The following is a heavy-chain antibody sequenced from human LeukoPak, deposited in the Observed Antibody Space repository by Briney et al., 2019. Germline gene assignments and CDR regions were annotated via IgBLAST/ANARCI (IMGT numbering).Heavy chain of an antibody. D-gene: IGHD2-2*01. Sequence: SETLSLTCAVYGGSFSGYYWSWIRQPPGKGLEWIGYIYYSGSTNYNPSLKSRVTISLDTSKNQFSLKLSSVTAADTAVYYCARGVRKGYCSSTSCANWFDPWGQGTLVTVSS. CDR2: IYYSGST. V-gene: IGHV4-59*12. CDR1: GGSFSGYY. J-gene: IGHJ5*02. CDR3: ARGVRKGYCSSTSCANWFDP.